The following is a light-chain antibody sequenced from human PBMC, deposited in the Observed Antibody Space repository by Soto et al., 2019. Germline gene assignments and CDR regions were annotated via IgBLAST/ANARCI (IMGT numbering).Light chain of an antibody. V-gene: IGKV1-39*01. CDR2: AAS. Sequence: DIQMTQSPSSLSASVGDIVTITCRSIQSISSYLNWYQQKPGKAPKLLIYAASSLQSGVPSRFSGSGSGTDFTLTISSLQPEDFATYYCQQSYSTLTFGPGTKVDIK. J-gene: IGKJ3*01. CDR1: QSISSY. CDR3: QQSYSTLT.